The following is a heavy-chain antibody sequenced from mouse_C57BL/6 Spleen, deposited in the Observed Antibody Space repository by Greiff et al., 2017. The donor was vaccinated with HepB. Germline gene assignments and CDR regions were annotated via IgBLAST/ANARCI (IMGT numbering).Heavy chain of an antibody. Sequence: QVQLQQPGAELVKPGASVKLSCKASGYTFTSYWMHWVKQRPGQGLEWIGMIHPNSGSTNYNEKFKSKATLTVDKSSSTAYMQLSSLTSEDSAVYYCARKTGSSSGYYYAMDYWGQGTSVTVSS. J-gene: IGHJ4*01. CDR3: ARKTGSSSGYYYAMDY. D-gene: IGHD3-2*02. V-gene: IGHV1-64*01. CDR2: IHPNSGST. CDR1: GYTFTSYW.